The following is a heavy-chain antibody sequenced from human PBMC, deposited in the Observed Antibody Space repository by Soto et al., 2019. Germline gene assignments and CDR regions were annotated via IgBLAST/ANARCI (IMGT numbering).Heavy chain of an antibody. D-gene: IGHD3-3*01. CDR2: ISGSGGST. CDR1: GFTFSSYA. CDR3: AKDRVYDFWSWRDAFDI. J-gene: IGHJ3*02. V-gene: IGHV3-23*01. Sequence: EVQLLESGGGLVQPGGSLRLSCAASGFTFSSYAMSWVRQAPGKGLEWVSAISGSGGSTYYADSVKGRFTISRDNSKNTLYLQMNSLRAEDTAVYYCAKDRVYDFWSWRDAFDIWGQGTMVTVSS.